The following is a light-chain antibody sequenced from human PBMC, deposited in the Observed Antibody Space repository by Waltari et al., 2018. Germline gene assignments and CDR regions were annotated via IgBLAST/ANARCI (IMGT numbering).Light chain of an antibody. V-gene: IGKV1-12*01. Sequence: DIQMTQSPSSLSASVGDRVTITCRASQGISSWLAWYQKKPGKAPKLLIYKASSLQSVVPSRFSGSGSGTDFTLTISLLQPEDFATYYCQQYNSAPMYSFGQETKVEIK. CDR1: QGISSW. J-gene: IGKJ2*03. CDR3: QQYNSAPMYS. CDR2: KAS.